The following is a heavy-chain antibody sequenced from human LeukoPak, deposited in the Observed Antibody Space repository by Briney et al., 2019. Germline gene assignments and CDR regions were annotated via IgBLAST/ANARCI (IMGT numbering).Heavy chain of an antibody. D-gene: IGHD3-22*01. CDR1: GGSISSGGYY. CDR2: IYYSGST. Sequence: SETLSLTCTVSGGSISSGGYYWSWIRQHPGTGLEWIGYIYYSGSTYYNPSLKSRVTISVDTSKNQFSLKLSSVTAADTAVYYCAREKRYYDSSGPDAFDIWGQGTMVTVSS. J-gene: IGHJ3*02. CDR3: AREKRYYDSSGPDAFDI. V-gene: IGHV4-31*03.